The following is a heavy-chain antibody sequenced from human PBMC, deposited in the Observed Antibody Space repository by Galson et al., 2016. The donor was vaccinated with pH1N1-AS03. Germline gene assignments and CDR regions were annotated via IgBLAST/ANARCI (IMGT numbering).Heavy chain of an antibody. J-gene: IGHJ4*02. CDR2: IKQDGSVE. Sequence: SLRLSCAASGFTFNRHAMHWVRQAPGKGLEWVANIKQDGSVEYYVDSVKGRFSISRDNAKNSLYLQMNSLRAEGTAVYYCARTFPGRVVVVAAAMQEGPDYWGQGTLVTVSS. CDR3: ARTFPGRVVVVAAAMQEGPDY. D-gene: IGHD2-2*01. CDR1: GFTFNRHA. V-gene: IGHV3-7*01.